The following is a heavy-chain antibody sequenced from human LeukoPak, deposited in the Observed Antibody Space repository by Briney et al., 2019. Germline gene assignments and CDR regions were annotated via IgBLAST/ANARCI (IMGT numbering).Heavy chain of an antibody. V-gene: IGHV3-30*18. D-gene: IGHD2-2*01. CDR3: AKVSNYCSSTSCYRGDDAFDI. CDR1: GLPFSSYG. J-gene: IGHJ3*02. Sequence: GGSLRLSCAASGLPFSSYGMHGVRQAPGKGLEWVAVISYDGGKKYYADSVKGRFTISRDNSKNTLYLQMNSLRAEDTAVYYCAKVSNYCSSTSCYRGDDAFDIWGQGTMVTVSS. CDR2: ISYDGGKK.